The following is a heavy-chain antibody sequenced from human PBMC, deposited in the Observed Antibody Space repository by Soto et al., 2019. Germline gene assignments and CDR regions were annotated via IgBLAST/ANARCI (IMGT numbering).Heavy chain of an antibody. CDR3: ARILDRNDYIWGSYYYMDV. Sequence: VSGPTLVNATQTLTLTCTFSGFSLSTSGMCVSWIRQPPGKALEWLARIDWDDDKYYSTSLKTRLTISKDTSKNQVVLTMTNMDPVDTATYYCARILDRNDYIWGSYYYMDVWGKGTTVTVSS. D-gene: IGHD3-16*01. J-gene: IGHJ6*03. CDR2: IDWDDDK. V-gene: IGHV2-70*11. CDR1: GFSLSTSGMC.